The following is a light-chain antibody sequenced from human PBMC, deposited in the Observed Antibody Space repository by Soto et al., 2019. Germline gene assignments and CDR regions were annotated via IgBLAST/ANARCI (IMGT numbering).Light chain of an antibody. V-gene: IGKV1-39*01. CDR3: QQSYDSPWA. Sequence: DIQMTQSPASLSASVGDRVTITCRASHNIRSFLNWYQQKPGKAPKLLIYGASSLQIGVPSRFSGSGSGTEFTLAICSLQPEDFASYYCQQSYDSPWAFGPGTKVEVK. J-gene: IGKJ1*01. CDR1: HNIRSF. CDR2: GAS.